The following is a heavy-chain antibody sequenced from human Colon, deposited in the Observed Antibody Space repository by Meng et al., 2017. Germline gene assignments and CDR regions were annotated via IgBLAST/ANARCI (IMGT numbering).Heavy chain of an antibody. CDR2: INHTGNT. CDR1: GGSFSGYS. D-gene: IGHD6-19*01. J-gene: IGHJ4*02. Sequence: QVQLQEWCAGLFKPSETLALTCAVYGGSFSGYSWSWIRQPPGKGLEWIGEINHTGNTSYNPSLKSRLTISVDTSKNQFSLNLSSVTAADTVLYYCARSVRLGVAGKSGAYWGQGTLVTVSS. V-gene: IGHV4-34*01. CDR3: ARSVRLGVAGKSGAY.